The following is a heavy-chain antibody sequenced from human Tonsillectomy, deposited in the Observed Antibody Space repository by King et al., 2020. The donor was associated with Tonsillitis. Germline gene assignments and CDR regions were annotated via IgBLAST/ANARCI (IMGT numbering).Heavy chain of an antibody. D-gene: IGHD3-10*01. CDR3: AKDLLGDMVRGVTDAFDI. J-gene: IGHJ3*02. CDR2: ISGSGGST. V-gene: IGHV3-23*04. Sequence: VQLVESGGGLVQPGGSLRLSCAASGFTFSSYAMSWVRQAPGKGLEWVSAISGSGGSTYYADSVKGRFTISRDNSKNTLYLQMNSLRAEDTAVYYCAKDLLGDMVRGVTDAFDIWGQGTMVTVSS. CDR1: GFTFSSYA.